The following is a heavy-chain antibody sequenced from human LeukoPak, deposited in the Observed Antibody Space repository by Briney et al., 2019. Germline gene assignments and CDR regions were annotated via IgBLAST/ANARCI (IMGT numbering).Heavy chain of an antibody. CDR2: ISSSGSTI. D-gene: IGHD7-27*01. J-gene: IGHJ6*02. V-gene: IGHV3-48*03. Sequence: GGSLRLSCAASGFTFSSYEMNWVRQAPGKGLEWVSYISSSGSTIYYTDSVKGRFAIFRDNAKNSLYLQMNSLRAEDTAVYYCARDPSSPDTANWGSWEYYYYGMDVWGQGTTVTVSS. CDR1: GFTFSSYE. CDR3: ARDPSSPDTANWGSWEYYYYGMDV.